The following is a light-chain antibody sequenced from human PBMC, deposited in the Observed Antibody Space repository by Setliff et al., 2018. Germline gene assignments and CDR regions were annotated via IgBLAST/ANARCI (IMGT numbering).Light chain of an antibody. V-gene: IGLV2-8*01. CDR1: SSDLGTYNF. J-gene: IGLJ1*01. CDR3: SSYEGSNNYV. CDR2: EVS. Sequence: QSALTQPPSASGSPGQSVTISCTGTSSDLGTYNFVSWYQQHPGKAPKLMIFEVSKRPSGVPDRFSGSKSGNTASLTVSGLQAEDEADYYCSSYEGSNNYVFGTGTKV.